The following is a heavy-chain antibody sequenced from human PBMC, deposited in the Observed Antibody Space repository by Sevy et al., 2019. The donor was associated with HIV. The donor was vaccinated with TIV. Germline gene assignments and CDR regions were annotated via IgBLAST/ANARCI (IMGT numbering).Heavy chain of an antibody. D-gene: IGHD4-17*01. Sequence: GGSLRLSCAASGFTFSSYWMSWVRQAPGKGLEWVANIKQDGSEKYYVDSVKGRFTISRDNAKNSLYLQMNSLRAEDTDVYYCASGHGESIERGYYMDVWGKGTTVTVSS. CDR3: ASGHGESIERGYYMDV. V-gene: IGHV3-7*01. J-gene: IGHJ6*03. CDR1: GFTFSSYW. CDR2: IKQDGSEK.